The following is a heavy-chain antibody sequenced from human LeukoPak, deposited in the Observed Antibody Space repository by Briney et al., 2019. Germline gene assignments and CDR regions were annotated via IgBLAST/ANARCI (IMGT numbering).Heavy chain of an antibody. CDR2: IYHSGST. V-gene: IGHV4-38-2*02. CDR3: ARGDDFWSGYPHYYFDY. Sequence: SETLSLTCTVSGYSISSGYYWGWIRQPPGKGLEWIGSIYHSGSTYYNPSLKSRVTISVDTSKNQFSLKLSSVTAADTAVYYCARGDDFWSGYPHYYFDYWGQGTLVTASS. CDR1: GYSISSGYY. D-gene: IGHD3-3*01. J-gene: IGHJ4*02.